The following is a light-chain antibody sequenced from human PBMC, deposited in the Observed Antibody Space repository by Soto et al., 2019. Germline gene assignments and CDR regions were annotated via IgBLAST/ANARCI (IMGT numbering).Light chain of an antibody. CDR1: SSNIGAGYD. CDR2: GNS. V-gene: IGLV1-40*01. CDR3: QSYDSSMSGSKV. J-gene: IGLJ1*01. Sequence: QAVVTQPPSVSGAPGQRVTISCTGSSSNIGAGYDVQWYQQLPGTAPKLLIYGNSNRPSGVPDRFSGSKSGTSASLAITGLQAEDEDDYYCQSYDSSMSGSKVFGTGTKLTVL.